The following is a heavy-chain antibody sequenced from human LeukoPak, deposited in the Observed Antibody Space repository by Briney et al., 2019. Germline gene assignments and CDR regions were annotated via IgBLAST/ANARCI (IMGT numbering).Heavy chain of an antibody. CDR2: ICWSGGTI. D-gene: IGHD3-16*01. V-gene: IGHV3-9*01. Sequence: GGSLRLSCAASGFTFGDYAMHWVRHAPGEGMEWVAGICWSGGTIYYADSVKGRFIISRDNSNNSLYLQMNSLRAEDTAFYYGVKAGGGQTEGGSFFDCWGQGTLVTVSS. CDR3: VKAGGGQTEGGSFFDC. CDR1: GFTFGDYA. J-gene: IGHJ4*02.